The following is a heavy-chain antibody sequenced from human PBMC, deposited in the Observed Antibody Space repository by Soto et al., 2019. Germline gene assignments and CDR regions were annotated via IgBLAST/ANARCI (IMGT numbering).Heavy chain of an antibody. CDR3: ARGVDTAMVPFDY. V-gene: IGHV4-59*01. CDR2: IYYSGST. Sequence: SETLSLTCTVSGGSISSYYWSWIRQPRGKGLEWIGYIYYSGSTNYNPSLKSRVTISVDTSKNQFSLKLSSVTAADTAVYYCARGVDTAMVPFDYWGQGTLVTVSS. D-gene: IGHD5-18*01. CDR1: GGSISSYY. J-gene: IGHJ4*02.